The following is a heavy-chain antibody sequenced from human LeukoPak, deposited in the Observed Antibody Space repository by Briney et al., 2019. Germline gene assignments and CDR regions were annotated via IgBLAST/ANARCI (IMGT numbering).Heavy chain of an antibody. Sequence: GGSLRLSCAASGFTFRSYAMHWVRQAPGKGLEWVAVISYDGSNKYYADSVKGRFTISRDNSKNTLYLQMNSLRAEDTAVYYCARGGYYDSSGYSTGVAFDIWGQGTMVTVSS. J-gene: IGHJ3*02. CDR3: ARGGYYDSSGYSTGVAFDI. CDR1: GFTFRSYA. CDR2: ISYDGSNK. D-gene: IGHD3-22*01. V-gene: IGHV3-30-3*01.